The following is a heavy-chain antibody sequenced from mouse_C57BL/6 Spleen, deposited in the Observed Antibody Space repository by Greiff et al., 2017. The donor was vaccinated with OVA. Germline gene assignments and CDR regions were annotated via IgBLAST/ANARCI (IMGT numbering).Heavy chain of an antibody. J-gene: IGHJ1*03. Sequence: DVMLVESGGGLVKPGGSLKLSCAASGFTFSDYGMHWVRQAPEKGLEWVAYISSGSSTIYYADTVKGRFTISRDNAKNTLFLQMTSLRSEDTAMYYCARWGYDYDVAYWYFDVWGTGTTVTVSS. CDR3: ARWGYDYDVAYWYFDV. D-gene: IGHD2-4*01. CDR2: ISSGSSTI. V-gene: IGHV5-17*01. CDR1: GFTFSDYG.